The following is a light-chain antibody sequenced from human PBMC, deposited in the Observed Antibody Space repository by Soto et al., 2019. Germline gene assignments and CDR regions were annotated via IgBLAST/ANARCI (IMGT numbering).Light chain of an antibody. CDR2: GAS. V-gene: IGKV3-20*01. CDR1: QSVNSN. CDR3: QQYGSSGT. J-gene: IGKJ1*01. Sequence: EIVLTQSPGTLSLSPGERVTLSCRASQSVNSNLAWYQQKPGQAPRLLIYGASNRATGIPDRFSGSGSGTDFTLTISRLEPEDFAVYYCQQYGSSGTFGQGTKVDI.